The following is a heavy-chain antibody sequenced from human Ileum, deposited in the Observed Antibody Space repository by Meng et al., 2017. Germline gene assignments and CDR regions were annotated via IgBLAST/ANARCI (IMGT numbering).Heavy chain of an antibody. CDR3: AKENWSSNN. Sequence: QVQLQQWGAGLLKPSETLSLTCDGEYFNHTYWTWVRQPPGKGLEWIGEINHSEITHYDPSLESRVTISFGTSKNQVSLKLTSVTAADTAVYYCAKENWSSNNWGQGTLVTVSS. J-gene: IGHJ4*02. D-gene: IGHD1-1*01. CDR2: INHSEIT. V-gene: IGHV4-34*01. CDR1: GEYFNHTY.